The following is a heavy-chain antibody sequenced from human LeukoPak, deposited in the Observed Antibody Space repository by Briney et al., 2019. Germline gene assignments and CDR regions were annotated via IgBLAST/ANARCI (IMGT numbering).Heavy chain of an antibody. J-gene: IGHJ4*02. CDR2: IYYSGST. Sequence: SETLSLTCTVPGGSISSYYWSWIRQPPGKGLEWIGYIYYSGSTNYNPSLKSRVTISVDTSKNQFSLKLSSVTAADTAVYYCARWPSGYNYGLFDCWGQGALVTVSS. D-gene: IGHD5-18*01. CDR1: GGSISSYY. CDR3: ARWPSGYNYGLFDC. V-gene: IGHV4-59*08.